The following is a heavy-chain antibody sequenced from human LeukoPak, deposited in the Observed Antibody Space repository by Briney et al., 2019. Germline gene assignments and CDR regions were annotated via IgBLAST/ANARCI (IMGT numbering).Heavy chain of an antibody. CDR2: INSDGSTT. D-gene: IGHD3-3*01. V-gene: IGHV3-74*01. CDR3: ASAPESYYDFWSGYYPLDY. J-gene: IGHJ4*02. CDR1: GFTVRSYW. Sequence: GGSLRLSCAASGFTVRSYWMHWVRHAPGKGLVWVLCINSDGSTTSYADSVKGRFTISRDNAKNSLYLQMNSLRAEDTAVYYCASAPESYYDFWSGYYPLDYWGQGTLVTVSS.